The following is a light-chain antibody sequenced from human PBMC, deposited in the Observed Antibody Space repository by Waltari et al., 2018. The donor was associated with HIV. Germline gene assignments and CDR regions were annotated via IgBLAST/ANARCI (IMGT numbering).Light chain of an antibody. CDR2: DVS. V-gene: IGLV2-14*03. CDR1: ISDVGAYNY. Sequence: QSALTQPASVSGSPGQSITISCTGTISDVGAYNYVSWYQQHPGKATKFMIYDVSNRPSGVSNLFSGSKSGNTASLTISGLQAEDEADYYCSSYTSSNVRVFGGGTKLTVL. J-gene: IGLJ3*02. CDR3: SSYTSSNVRV.